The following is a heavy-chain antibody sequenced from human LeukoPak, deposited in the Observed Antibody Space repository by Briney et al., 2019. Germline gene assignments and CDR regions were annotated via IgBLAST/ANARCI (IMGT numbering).Heavy chain of an antibody. Sequence: GGSLRLSCAASGFTFSNAWMNWVRQAPGKGLEWVGRIKSKTDGGTTDYAAPVIGRFTISRDDSKNTLYLQMNSLKTEDTAVYYCTAEYDSSGYYPWFFDLWGRGTLVTASS. CDR2: IKSKTDGGTT. CDR3: TAEYDSSGYYPWFFDL. D-gene: IGHD3-22*01. CDR1: GFTFSNAW. V-gene: IGHV3-15*01. J-gene: IGHJ2*01.